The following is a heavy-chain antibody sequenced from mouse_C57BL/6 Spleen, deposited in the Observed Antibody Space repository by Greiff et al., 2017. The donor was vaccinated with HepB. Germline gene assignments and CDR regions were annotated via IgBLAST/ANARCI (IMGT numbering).Heavy chain of an antibody. V-gene: IGHV1-61*01. CDR3: ASKTAVVATRYFDV. J-gene: IGHJ1*03. CDR1: GYTFTSYW. D-gene: IGHD1-1*01. CDR2: IYPSDSET. Sequence: QVQLKQPGAELVRPGSSVKLSCKASGYTFTSYWMDWVKQRPGQGLEWIGNIYPSDSETHYNQKFKDKATLTVDKSSSTAYMQLSSLTSEDSAVYYCASKTAVVATRYFDVWGTGTTVTVSS.